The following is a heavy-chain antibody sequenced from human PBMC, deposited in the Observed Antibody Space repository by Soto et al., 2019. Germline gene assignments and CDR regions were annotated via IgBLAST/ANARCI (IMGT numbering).Heavy chain of an antibody. CDR3: ARDGKRYSDSSGPGANWFDP. CDR1: GGTFSSYT. J-gene: IGHJ5*02. V-gene: IGHV1-69*08. D-gene: IGHD3-22*01. Sequence: QVQLVQSGAEVKKPGSSVKVSCKASGGTFSSYTISWVRQAPGQGLEWMGRIIPILGIANYAQKFQGRVTITADKSTSTADMELSSLRSEDTAVYYCARDGKRYSDSSGPGANWFDPWGQGTLVTVSS. CDR2: IIPILGIA.